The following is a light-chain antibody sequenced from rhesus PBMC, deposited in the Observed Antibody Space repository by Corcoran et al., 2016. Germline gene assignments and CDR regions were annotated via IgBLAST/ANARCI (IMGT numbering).Light chain of an antibody. CDR1: ENVNNY. CDR3: QHGYGTPLA. V-gene: IGKV1-74*01. CDR2: KAY. J-gene: IGKJ4*01. Sequence: DIQMTQSPSSLSASVGDRVTITCRASENVNNYLNWYQQKPGKAPKLLINKAYTLQSGVPSRFSGSGSGTDYTFTISSLQPEDVATCYCQHGYGTPLAFGGGTKVEIK.